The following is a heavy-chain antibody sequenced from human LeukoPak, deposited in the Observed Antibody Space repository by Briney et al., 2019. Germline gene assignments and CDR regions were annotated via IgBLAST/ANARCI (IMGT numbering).Heavy chain of an antibody. J-gene: IGHJ2*01. V-gene: IGHV4-59*01. Sequence: SETLSLTCTVSGGSISSYYWSWIRQPPGKGLEWIGYIYYSGSTNYNPSLKSRVTISVDTSKNQFSLKLSSVTAADTAVYYCARDTQGATFYWYFDLWGRGTLVTVSS. CDR3: ARDTQGATFYWYFDL. D-gene: IGHD3-16*01. CDR1: GGSISSYY. CDR2: IYYSGST.